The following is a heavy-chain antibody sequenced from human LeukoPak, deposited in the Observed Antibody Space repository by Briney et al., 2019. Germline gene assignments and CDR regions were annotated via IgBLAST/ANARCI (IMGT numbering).Heavy chain of an antibody. CDR1: GFTFSCCS. V-gene: IGHV3-21*01. D-gene: IGHD3-10*01. CDR2: ISTSSTYI. J-gene: IGHJ1*01. CDR3: AREAASGSYYIEH. Sequence: GGSLRLPCAASGFTFSCCSMSWVRQAPGKGLEWVSSISTSSTYIYYADSVKGRFTIARDNANNSLYLQMHSLRAEDTAVYYCAREAASGSYYIEHWGQGNLVTVSS.